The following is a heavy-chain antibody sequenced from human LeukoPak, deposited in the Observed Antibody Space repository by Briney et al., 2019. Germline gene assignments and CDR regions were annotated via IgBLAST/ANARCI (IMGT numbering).Heavy chain of an antibody. J-gene: IGHJ4*02. Sequence: GGSLRLSCAASGFTFSSYSMNWVRQAPGKGLEWVSSISSSSNYIYYADSVKGRFTISRDNAKNTLFLQMDSLRAEDTAVYYCARAGYSSGWYYFDYWGQGTLVTVSS. CDR1: GFTFSSYS. V-gene: IGHV3-21*01. D-gene: IGHD6-19*01. CDR2: ISSSSNYI. CDR3: ARAGYSSGWYYFDY.